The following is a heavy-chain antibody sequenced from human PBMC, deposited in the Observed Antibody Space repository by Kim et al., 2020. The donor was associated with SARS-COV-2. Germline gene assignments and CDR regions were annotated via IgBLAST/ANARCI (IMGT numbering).Heavy chain of an antibody. CDR2: ISGSGGST. CDR1: GFTFSSYA. J-gene: IGHJ4*02. D-gene: IGHD2-2*01. V-gene: IGHV3-23*01. Sequence: GGSLRLSCAASGFTFSSYAMSWVRQAPGKGLEWVSAISGSGGSTYYADSVKGRFTISRDNSKNTLYLQMNSLRAEDTAVYYCARVQGCSSTSCFLSNDYWGQGTLVTVSS. CDR3: ARVQGCSSTSCFLSNDY.